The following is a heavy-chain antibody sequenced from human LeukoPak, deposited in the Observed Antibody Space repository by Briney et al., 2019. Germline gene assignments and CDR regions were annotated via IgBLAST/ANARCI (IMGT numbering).Heavy chain of an antibody. J-gene: IGHJ4*02. Sequence: GGSLRLSCAASGFTFSTYWMSWVRQAPGKGLEWVANIKQDGSEKDYVDSVKGRFTISRDNAKNTLYLQMNSLRAEDTAVYYCARETGSYGLDYWGQGTLVTVSS. V-gene: IGHV3-7*03. CDR1: GFTFSTYW. CDR3: ARETGSYGLDY. D-gene: IGHD1-26*01. CDR2: IKQDGSEK.